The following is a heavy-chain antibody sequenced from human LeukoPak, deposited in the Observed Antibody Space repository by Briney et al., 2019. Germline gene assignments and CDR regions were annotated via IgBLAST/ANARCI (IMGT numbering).Heavy chain of an antibody. CDR2: IIPIFGTA. D-gene: IGHD2/OR15-2a*01. Sequence: ASVKVSCKASGGTFSRYAISWVRQAPGQGLEWMGGIIPIFGTANYAQKFQGRVTITADESTSTAYMELSSLRSEDTAVYYCTLLSDHQGYYYYGMDVWGQGTTVTVSS. V-gene: IGHV1-69*13. CDR3: TLLSDHQGYYYYGMDV. CDR1: GGTFSRYA. J-gene: IGHJ6*02.